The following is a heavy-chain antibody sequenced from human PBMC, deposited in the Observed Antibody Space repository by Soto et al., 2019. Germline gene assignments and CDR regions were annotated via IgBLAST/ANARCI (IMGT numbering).Heavy chain of an antibody. CDR3: ARDRLMATAGTARHYFGLDV. CDR2: IYYSGNT. D-gene: IGHD5-18*01. V-gene: IGHV4-31*03. J-gene: IGHJ6*02. Sequence: SETLSLTCTVSGGSIRSGGYYWSWVRQNPRKGLEWIGNIYYSGNTYYNPSLKSRLTISVDTSKNQFSLNLSSVTAADTAVYYCARDRLMATAGTARHYFGLDVWGQGTTVTVSS. CDR1: GGSIRSGGYY.